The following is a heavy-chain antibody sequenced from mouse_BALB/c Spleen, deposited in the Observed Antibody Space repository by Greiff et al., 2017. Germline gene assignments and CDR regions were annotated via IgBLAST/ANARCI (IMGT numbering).Heavy chain of an antibody. D-gene: IGHD1-1*01. V-gene: IGHV7-3*02. CDR1: GFTFTDYY. CDR2: IRNKANGYTT. CDR3: ARAHLLKYFDV. Sequence: EVQRVESGGGLVQPGGSLRLSCATSGFTFTDYYMSWVRQPPGKALEWLGFIRNKANGYTTEYSASVKGRFTISRDNSQSILYLQMNTLRAEDSATYYCARAHLLKYFDVWGAGTTVTVSS. J-gene: IGHJ1*01.